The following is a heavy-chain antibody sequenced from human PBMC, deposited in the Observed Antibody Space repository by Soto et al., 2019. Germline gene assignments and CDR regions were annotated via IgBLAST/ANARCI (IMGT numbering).Heavy chain of an antibody. CDR2: ISADNGNT. V-gene: IGHV1-18*04. CDR1: GYTFTSYG. J-gene: IGHJ6*02. D-gene: IGHD1-1*01. Sequence: QVPLVQSGAEVKKPGASVKLSCKASGYTFTSYGISWVRQAPGQGPEWMGWISADNGNTVYVQKFQGRVTMTTDISTSTAYMELRGLRSDDAAVYYCTKSIGAPGNARDYYYGMDVWGQGTTVSVSS. CDR3: TKSIGAPGNARDYYYGMDV.